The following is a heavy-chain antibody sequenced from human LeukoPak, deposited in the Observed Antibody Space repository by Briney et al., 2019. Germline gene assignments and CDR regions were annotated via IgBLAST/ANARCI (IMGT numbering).Heavy chain of an antibody. D-gene: IGHD3-16*02. Sequence: PGGSLRLSCAASGFTVSSNYMSWVRQAPGKGLDWVSVIYSGGITYYADSVKGRFTISRDNSKNTLYLQMNSLRAEDTAVYYCAKGGIMITFGGVIATVPFDYWGQGTLVTVSS. CDR3: AKGGIMITFGGVIATVPFDY. V-gene: IGHV3-53*01. CDR2: IYSGGIT. CDR1: GFTVSSNY. J-gene: IGHJ4*02.